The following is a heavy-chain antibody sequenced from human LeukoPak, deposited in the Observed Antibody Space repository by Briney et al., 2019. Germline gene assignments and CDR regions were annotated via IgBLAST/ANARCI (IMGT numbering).Heavy chain of an antibody. CDR2: IYYSGST. D-gene: IGHD6-13*01. Sequence: SETLSLTCTVSGGSVSSGSYYWSWIRQPPGKALEWIGYIYYSGSTDYNPSLMSRVTISVDTSKNQFSLKLSSVTAADTAVYFCARDPQYSSSSDAFDIWGQGTMVTVSS. CDR1: GGSVSSGSYY. V-gene: IGHV4-61*01. J-gene: IGHJ3*02. CDR3: ARDPQYSSSSDAFDI.